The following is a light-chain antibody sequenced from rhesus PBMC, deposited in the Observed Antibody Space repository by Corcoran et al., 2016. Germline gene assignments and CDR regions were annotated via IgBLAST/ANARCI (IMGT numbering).Light chain of an antibody. CDR3: QQYSSSPWT. J-gene: IGKJ1*01. CDR2: KAS. Sequence: DIQTTQSPSSLSASVGDTVTITCRASQSISSWLAWYQQKPGKAPKLLIYKASSLQSGVPSRFSGRGSGTDFTLTISSLQAEDFATYYCQQYSSSPWTFGQGTKVEIK. V-gene: IGKV1-22*01. CDR1: QSISSW.